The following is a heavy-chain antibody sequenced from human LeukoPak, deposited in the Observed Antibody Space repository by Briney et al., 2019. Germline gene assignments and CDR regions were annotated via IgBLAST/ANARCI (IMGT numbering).Heavy chain of an antibody. J-gene: IGHJ5*02. Sequence: GESLKISCKGSGYSFTRYWIGWVRQMPGKGLEWMGIIYPDDSDTRYRPSFQGQVTISADKSISTAYLQWSSLEDSDTAMYYGARLGVDYSNYVGWFDPWGQGTLVTVSS. CDR2: IYPDDSDT. D-gene: IGHD4-11*01. CDR1: GYSFTRYW. V-gene: IGHV5-51*01. CDR3: ARLGVDYSNYVGWFDP.